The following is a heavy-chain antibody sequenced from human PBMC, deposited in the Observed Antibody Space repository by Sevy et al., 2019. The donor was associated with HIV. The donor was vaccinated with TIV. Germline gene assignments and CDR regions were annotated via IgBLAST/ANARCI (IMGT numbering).Heavy chain of an antibody. CDR1: GFTFSSYW. D-gene: IGHD3-3*01. Sequence: GESLKISCAASGFTFSSYWMSWVRQAPGKGLEWVANIKQDGSEKYYVASVKGRFTISRDNAKNSLYLQMNSLRAEDTAVYYCARERAHTYYDFWSGYFRAYGMDVWGQGTTVTVSS. J-gene: IGHJ6*02. V-gene: IGHV3-7*01. CDR2: IKQDGSEK. CDR3: ARERAHTYYDFWSGYFRAYGMDV.